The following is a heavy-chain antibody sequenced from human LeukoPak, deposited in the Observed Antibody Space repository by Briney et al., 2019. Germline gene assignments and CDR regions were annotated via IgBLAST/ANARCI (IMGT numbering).Heavy chain of an antibody. Sequence: PGGSLRLSCAASGFTFDDYAMHWVRHAPGKGLEWVSGISWNSGSIGYADSVKGRFTISRDNAKNSLYLQMNSLRAEDTALYYCARGGITIFGVVIISSRGRGAFDIWGQGTMVTVSS. CDR1: GFTFDDYA. V-gene: IGHV3-9*01. CDR3: ARGGITIFGVVIISSRGRGAFDI. J-gene: IGHJ3*02. D-gene: IGHD3-3*01. CDR2: ISWNSGSI.